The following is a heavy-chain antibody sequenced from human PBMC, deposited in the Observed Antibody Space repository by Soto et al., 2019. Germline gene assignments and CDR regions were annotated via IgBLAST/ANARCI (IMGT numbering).Heavy chain of an antibody. J-gene: IGHJ4*02. V-gene: IGHV3-23*01. CDR1: GFTFSSYA. CDR2: ISGSGGST. Sequence: GGSLRLSCAASGFTFSSYAMSWVRQAPGKGLEWVSAISGSGGSTYYADSVKGRFTISRDNSKNTLYLQMNSLRAEDTAVYYCAKDQRSGYSYGYHGTEDYFDYWGQGTLVTVSS. CDR3: AKDQRSGYSYGYHGTEDYFDY. D-gene: IGHD5-18*01.